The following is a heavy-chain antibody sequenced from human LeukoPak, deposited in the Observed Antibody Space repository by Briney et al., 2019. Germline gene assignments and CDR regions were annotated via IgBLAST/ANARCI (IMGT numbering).Heavy chain of an antibody. V-gene: IGHV4-38-2*01. CDR2: IYHSGST. J-gene: IGHJ5*02. CDR1: GYSISSGYY. CDR3: ARHYGSGSYYTLNWFDP. D-gene: IGHD3-10*01. Sequence: SETLSLTCAVSGYSISSGYYWGWIRQPPGKGLEWIGSIYHSGSTYYNPSLTSRVTISVDTSKNQFSLKLSSVTAADTAVYYCARHYGSGSYYTLNWFDPWGQGTLVTVSS.